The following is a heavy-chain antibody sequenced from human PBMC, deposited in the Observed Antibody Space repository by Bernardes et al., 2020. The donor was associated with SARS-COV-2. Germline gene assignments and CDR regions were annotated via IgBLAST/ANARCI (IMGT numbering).Heavy chain of an antibody. J-gene: IGHJ4*02. CDR1: GYTFPNYG. V-gene: IGHV1-18*01. CDR3: ARTDEGIAAAGTFFYFDY. Sequence: ASVKVSCKASGYTFPNYGISWVRQAPGQGLEWMGWISAYNGNTDYAQKLQGRVTMTTDTSTSTAYMELRSLRSDDTAVYYCARTDEGIAAAGTFFYFDYWGQGTLVTVSS. D-gene: IGHD6-13*01. CDR2: ISAYNGNT.